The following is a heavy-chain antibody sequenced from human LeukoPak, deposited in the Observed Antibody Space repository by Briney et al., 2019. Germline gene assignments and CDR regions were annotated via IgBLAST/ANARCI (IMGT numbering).Heavy chain of an antibody. CDR2: IYYSGST. J-gene: IGHJ4*02. CDR1: GGSISSSSSY. CDR3: ARLARGYDFFGY. D-gene: IGHD5-12*01. Sequence: SETLSLTCTVSGGSISSSSSYWGWIRQPPGKGLEWIGSIYYSGSTYYNPSLKSRVTISVDTSKNQFSLKLSSVTAADTAVYYCARLARGYDFFGYWGQGTLVTVSS. V-gene: IGHV4-39*01.